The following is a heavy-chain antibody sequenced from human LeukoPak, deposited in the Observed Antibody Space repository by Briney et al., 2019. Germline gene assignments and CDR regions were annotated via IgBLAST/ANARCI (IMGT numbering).Heavy chain of an antibody. CDR2: IYPGDSET. CDR1: GYSFKSYW. Sequence: GESLKISCKGSGYSFKSYWIAWVRQMPGKGLEWTGTIYPGDSETRYSPSFQGQVTISVDKSLSIAYVQWSSLKASDTAMYCCARHLSSITSSPNYWGQGTLVTVSS. J-gene: IGHJ4*02. D-gene: IGHD3-10*01. CDR3: ARHLSSITSSPNY. V-gene: IGHV5-51*01.